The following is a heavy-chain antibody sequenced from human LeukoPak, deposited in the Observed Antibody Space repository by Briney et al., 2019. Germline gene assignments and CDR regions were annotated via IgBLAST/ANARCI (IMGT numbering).Heavy chain of an antibody. CDR2: IRFNGTTK. J-gene: IGHJ4*02. Sequence: GGSLRLSCVASGFTFSSYWMSWVRQAPGKGLEWVAFIRFNGTTKYYADSVKGRFTISRDNSKNTLYLQMNNLRAEDTAVYYCAKPYDFWSGYPWYWGQGTLVTVSS. V-gene: IGHV3-30*02. CDR3: AKPYDFWSGYPWY. CDR1: GFTFSSYW. D-gene: IGHD3-3*01.